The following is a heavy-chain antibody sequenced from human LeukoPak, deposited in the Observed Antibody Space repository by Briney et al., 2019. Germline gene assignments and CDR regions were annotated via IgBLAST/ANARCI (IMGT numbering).Heavy chain of an antibody. J-gene: IGHJ4*02. CDR1: DGSITND. Sequence: SETLSLTCTVSDGSITNDWSWVRQPPGKGLEFIGHVHYSGTTNYNPSLRSRVTISIDTSKQHFFLKLKSVTAADTAVYYCASHNFDYWGQGTLVTVSS. V-gene: IGHV4-59*01. CDR3: ASHNFDY. CDR2: VHYSGTT.